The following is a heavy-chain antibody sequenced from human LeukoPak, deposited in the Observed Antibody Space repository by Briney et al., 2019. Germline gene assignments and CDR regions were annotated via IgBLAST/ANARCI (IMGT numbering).Heavy chain of an antibody. CDR1: GYTFSNYA. Sequence: ASVKVSCKASGYTFSNYAISWVRQAPGQGLEWMGWISAYNGDTNFAQKFQGRVTLTTDTSTSPAYMELRSLTSDDTAVYYCARAPQQLASRVDFWGQGTLVTVSS. D-gene: IGHD6-13*01. J-gene: IGHJ4*02. CDR3: ARAPQQLASRVDF. V-gene: IGHV1-18*01. CDR2: ISAYNGDT.